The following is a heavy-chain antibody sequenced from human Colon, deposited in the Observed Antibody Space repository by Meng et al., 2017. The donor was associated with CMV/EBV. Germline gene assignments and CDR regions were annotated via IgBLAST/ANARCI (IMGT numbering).Heavy chain of an antibody. J-gene: IGHJ4*02. Sequence: QVQVQESGPGLVKPSXXRSPNCAVSGASTSSGNWWNWVRQPPGKRREWCGDIYHSGRTNYNTSLKSRVTISVEESKNKCYLKLSSVTAADTAMYYCARGGGCSSSSCDIDYWGQGVLVTVSS. CDR1: GASTSSGNW. D-gene: IGHD2-2*02. CDR2: IYHSGRT. CDR3: ARGGGCSSSSCDIDY. V-gene: IGHV4-4*02.